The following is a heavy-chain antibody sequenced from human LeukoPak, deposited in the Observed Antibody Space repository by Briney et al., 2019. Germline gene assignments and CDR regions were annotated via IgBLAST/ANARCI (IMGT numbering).Heavy chain of an antibody. V-gene: IGHV3-23*01. D-gene: IGHD6-19*01. CDR3: AKDRGIAVAFRGFDY. CDR2: ISGSGGST. CDR1: GFTFSSYG. J-gene: IGHJ4*02. Sequence: PGGTLRLSCAASGFTFSSYGMSWVRQAPGKGLEWVSTISGSGGSTYYADSVKGRFTISRDISKNTLYLQMNSLRADDTAVYYCAKDRGIAVAFRGFDYWGQGTLVTVSS.